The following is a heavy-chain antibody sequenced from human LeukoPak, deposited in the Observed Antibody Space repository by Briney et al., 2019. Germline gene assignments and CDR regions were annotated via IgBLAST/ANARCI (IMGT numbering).Heavy chain of an antibody. CDR1: GFTVSSSY. V-gene: IGHV3-66*01. CDR3: ARYDSSGYVEREAFDI. CDR2: IYGASST. D-gene: IGHD3-22*01. Sequence: GGSLRLSCAASGFTVSSSYMSWVRQAPGKGLEWVSVIYGASSTYYADSVKGRFTVSRDNSNNTLYLQINSLRAEDTAVYYCARYDSSGYVEREAFDIWGQGTMVTVSS. J-gene: IGHJ3*02.